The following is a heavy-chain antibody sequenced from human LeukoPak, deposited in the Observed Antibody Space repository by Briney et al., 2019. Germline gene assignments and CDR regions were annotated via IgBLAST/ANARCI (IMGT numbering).Heavy chain of an antibody. CDR2: ISSSSSYI. D-gene: IGHD3-22*01. CDR1: GFTFSSYS. V-gene: IGHV3-21*01. CDR3: ARDLYYYDSSGYYYHWFDP. J-gene: IGHJ5*02. Sequence: PGGSLRLSCAASGFTFSSYSMNWVRQAPGKGLEWVSSISSSSSYIYYADSVKGRFTISRDNAKNSLYLQMNSLRAEDTAVYYCARDLYYYDSSGYYYHWFDPWGQGTLVTVSS.